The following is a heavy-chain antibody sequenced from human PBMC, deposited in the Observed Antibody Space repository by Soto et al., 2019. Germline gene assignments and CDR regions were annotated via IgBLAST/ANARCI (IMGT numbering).Heavy chain of an antibody. J-gene: IGHJ5*02. CDR1: GGSISSSSYY. CDR3: ARHAVDTAMVNAGNWFDP. D-gene: IGHD5-18*01. CDR2: IYYSGST. Sequence: QLQLQESGPGLVKPSETLSLTCTVSGGSISSSSYYWGWIRQPPGKGLEWIGSIYYSGSTYYNPYLKRRVTISVDTSKNQFSLKLSSVTAADTAVYYCARHAVDTAMVNAGNWFDPWGQGTLVTVSS. V-gene: IGHV4-39*01.